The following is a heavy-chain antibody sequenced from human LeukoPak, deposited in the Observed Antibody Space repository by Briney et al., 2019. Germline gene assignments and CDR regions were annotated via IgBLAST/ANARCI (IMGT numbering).Heavy chain of an antibody. V-gene: IGHV3-23*01. CDR3: AKAASPLRYFDWLSLDV. J-gene: IGHJ6*02. D-gene: IGHD3-9*01. CDR2: ISGSGGRT. Sequence: PGGSLRLSCAASGFTFSSYAMSWVRQAPGKGLEWVSAISGSGGRTYYADSVKGRFTISRDNSKNTLYLQMNSLRAEDTAVYYCAKAASPLRYFDWLSLDVWGQGTTVTVSS. CDR1: GFTFSSYA.